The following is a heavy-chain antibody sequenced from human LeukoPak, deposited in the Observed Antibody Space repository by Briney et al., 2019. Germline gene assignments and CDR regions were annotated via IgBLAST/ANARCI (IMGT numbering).Heavy chain of an antibody. J-gene: IGHJ3*02. D-gene: IGHD6-13*01. CDR3: ARVDSSSSAFAFDI. V-gene: IGHV1-2*02. CDR1: GYTFTGYY. CDR2: INPNSGGT. Sequence: ASVKVSCKASGYTFTGYYMHWVRQAPGQGLEWMGWINPNSGGTNYAQKFQGRVTMTRDTSISTAYMELSRLRSDDTAVYYCARVDSSSSAFAFDIWGQGTMVTVSS.